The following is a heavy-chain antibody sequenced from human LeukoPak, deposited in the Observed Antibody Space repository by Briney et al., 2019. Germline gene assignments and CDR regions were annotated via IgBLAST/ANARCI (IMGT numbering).Heavy chain of an antibody. Sequence: SETLSLTCAVYGGSFSGYYWSWIRQPPGKGLEWIGEINHSGSTNYNPSLKSRVTISVDTSKNQVSLKMRSVTAADTAVYYCARTVVTLDWYFDLWGRGTLVSVSS. CDR1: GGSFSGYY. V-gene: IGHV4-34*01. CDR2: INHSGST. CDR3: ARTVVTLDWYFDL. J-gene: IGHJ2*01. D-gene: IGHD4-23*01.